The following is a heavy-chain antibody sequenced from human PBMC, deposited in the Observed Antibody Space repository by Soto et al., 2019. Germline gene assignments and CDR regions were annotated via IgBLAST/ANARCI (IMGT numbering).Heavy chain of an antibody. J-gene: IGHJ3*02. CDR2: ISVSGGVT. Sequence: EVQLLESGGGLVQPGGSLRLSCAASGFPFSSYAMSWVRQAPGKGLEWVSAISVSGGVTYYADSVKGRFTISRDNXKXKLYLQMNSLRAEDTAVYYCAKRRLWFGELGDAFDIWGQGTIVTVSS. V-gene: IGHV3-23*01. CDR1: GFPFSSYA. D-gene: IGHD3-10*01. CDR3: AKRRLWFGELGDAFDI.